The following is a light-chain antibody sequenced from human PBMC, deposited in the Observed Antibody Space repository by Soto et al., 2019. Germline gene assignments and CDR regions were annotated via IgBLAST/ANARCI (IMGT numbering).Light chain of an antibody. V-gene: IGKV3-20*01. CDR2: GAS. Sequence: EIVFTQSPATLSLSPGERATLSCRASLSVTNYLAWYQQTNGQAPRILIYGASNRDTGIPDRFSGSGSGTDCTLTISRLEPEDFQVYYCQQYGTSLWTFGQGTKVDIK. CDR1: LSVTNY. CDR3: QQYGTSLWT. J-gene: IGKJ1*01.